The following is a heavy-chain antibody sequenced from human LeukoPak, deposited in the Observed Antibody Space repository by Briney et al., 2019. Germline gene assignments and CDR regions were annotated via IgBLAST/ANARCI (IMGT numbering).Heavy chain of an antibody. J-gene: IGHJ4*02. Sequence: SETLSLTCTVSGGSISGHHWCWIRQPPGKGLEWIGYISDSGATNYNPSLKSRVTISLDTSKNQFSLKLSSVTAADTAVYYRARGSFYGSGTNYYFDYWGQGTLVTVSS. CDR2: ISDSGAT. V-gene: IGHV4-59*11. CDR3: ARGSFYGSGTNYYFDY. CDR1: GGSISGHH. D-gene: IGHD3-10*01.